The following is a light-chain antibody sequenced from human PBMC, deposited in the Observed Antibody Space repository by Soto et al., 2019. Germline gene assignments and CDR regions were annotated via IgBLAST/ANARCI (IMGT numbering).Light chain of an antibody. J-gene: IGKJ4*02. Sequence: ELLMTQSPATLSVSPGERVILSCRASQSVGSTLAWYQQKPGQAPRLLIRGASTRATGVPARFSGSGSGTEFTLTISSLQSEDFAVYDCQQYSTSLTFGGGTTLEIK. V-gene: IGKV3-15*01. CDR1: QSVGST. CDR2: GAS. CDR3: QQYSTSLT.